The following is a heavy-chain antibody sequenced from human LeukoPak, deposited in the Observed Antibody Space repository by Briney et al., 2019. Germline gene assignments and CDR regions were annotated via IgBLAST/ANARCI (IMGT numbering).Heavy chain of an antibody. J-gene: IGHJ5*02. V-gene: IGHV3-49*04. CDR2: TRSKAYGGTI. Sequence: GGSLRLSCTASGFTFGDYAMSWVRQAPGKGLEWVGFTRSKAYGGTIEYAASVKGRCTISRDDSKSIAYLQMNSLKTEDTAVYYCTREGYDFWSGLESGFDPWGQGTLVTVSS. CDR1: GFTFGDYA. D-gene: IGHD3-3*01. CDR3: TREGYDFWSGLESGFDP.